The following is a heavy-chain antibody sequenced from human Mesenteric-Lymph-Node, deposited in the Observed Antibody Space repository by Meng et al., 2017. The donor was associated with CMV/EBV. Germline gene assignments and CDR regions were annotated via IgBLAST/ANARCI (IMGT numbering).Heavy chain of an antibody. D-gene: IGHD3-10*01. J-gene: IGHJ6*02. CDR3: ARVAANRGYYGMDV. Sequence: ASVKVSCKASGYTFTNYYIYWVRQAPGQGLEWMGTINPSSGGTSYAQKFQGRLTLTRDTSTSTVYMELSSLRSEDTAVYYCARVAANRGYYGMDVWGQGTTVTVSS. CDR2: INPSSGGT. CDR1: GYTFTNYY. V-gene: IGHV1-46*01.